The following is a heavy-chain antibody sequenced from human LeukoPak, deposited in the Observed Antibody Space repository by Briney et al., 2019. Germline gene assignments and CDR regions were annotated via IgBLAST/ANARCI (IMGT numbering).Heavy chain of an antibody. D-gene: IGHD2-2*01. J-gene: IGHJ4*02. Sequence: GGSLRLSCATSGFTFSSYWMHWVRQVPGKGLVWVSRVNGDGTSTSYADSVQGRFTISRDNAKDTLYLYMNSLRGDDTAIYFCVRSCSSGSCYGYKDYWGQGTLVTVSS. V-gene: IGHV3-74*01. CDR1: GFTFSSYW. CDR2: VNGDGTST. CDR3: VRSCSSGSCYGYKDY.